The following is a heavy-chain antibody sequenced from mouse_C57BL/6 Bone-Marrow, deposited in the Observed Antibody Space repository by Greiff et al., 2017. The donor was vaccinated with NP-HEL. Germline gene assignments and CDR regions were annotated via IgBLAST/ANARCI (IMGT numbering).Heavy chain of an antibody. D-gene: IGHD1-1*01. CDR3: ARERTVVATYYFDY. Sequence: EVKLVESGPGLVKPSQSLSLTCSVTGYSITSGYYWYWIRQFPGNKLEWMGYISYDGSNNYNPSLKNRISITRDTSKNKFFLKLNSVTTEDTATYYCARERTVVATYYFDYWGQGTTLTVSS. CDR1: GYSITSGYY. J-gene: IGHJ2*01. V-gene: IGHV3-6*01. CDR2: ISYDGSN.